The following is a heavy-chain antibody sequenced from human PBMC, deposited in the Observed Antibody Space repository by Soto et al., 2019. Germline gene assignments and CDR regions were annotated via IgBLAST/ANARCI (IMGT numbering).Heavy chain of an antibody. CDR1: GGSISGSY. D-gene: IGHD2-15*01. CDR3: TKYRRTDAEGYSLDY. J-gene: IGHJ4*02. Sequence: SETLSLTCTVSGGSISGSYWSWIRQTPGKVLEWVGYIHYSGSTNYNPSLKSRVTMSVDSAKNQFSLQLSSVTAADTAVYFCTKYRRTDAEGYSLDYWGQGALVTVSS. V-gene: IGHV4-59*01. CDR2: IHYSGST.